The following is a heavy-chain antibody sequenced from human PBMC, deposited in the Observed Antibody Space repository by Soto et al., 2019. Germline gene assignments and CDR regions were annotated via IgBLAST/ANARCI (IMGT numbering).Heavy chain of an antibody. J-gene: IGHJ5*02. CDR2: SSYDGSNQ. CDR3: AKDREHQLVRGWFDP. CDR1: GFTFRNYG. V-gene: IGHV3-30*18. Sequence: QVQLVESGGGVVQPGRSLRLSCAASGFTFRNYGMHWVRQAPGKGLEWVAVSSYDGSNQYYADSVKGRFTISRDDSKNTLYRQMNSLRVEDTAVYYCAKDREHQLVRGWFDPWGQGTLVTVSP. D-gene: IGHD6-13*01.